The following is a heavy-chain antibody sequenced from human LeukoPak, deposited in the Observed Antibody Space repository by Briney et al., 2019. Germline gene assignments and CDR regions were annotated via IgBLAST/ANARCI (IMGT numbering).Heavy chain of an antibody. Sequence: PSQTLSLTCAVSGGSISSGGYSWRWIRQPPGKGLEWIGYIYHSGSTYYNPSLKSRVTISVDRSKNQFSLKLSPVTAAGTAVYYCARARVPIAAAGTGWFDPWGQGTLVTVSS. CDR2: IYHSGST. V-gene: IGHV4-30-2*01. CDR3: ARARVPIAAAGTGWFDP. D-gene: IGHD6-13*01. CDR1: GGSISSGGYS. J-gene: IGHJ5*02.